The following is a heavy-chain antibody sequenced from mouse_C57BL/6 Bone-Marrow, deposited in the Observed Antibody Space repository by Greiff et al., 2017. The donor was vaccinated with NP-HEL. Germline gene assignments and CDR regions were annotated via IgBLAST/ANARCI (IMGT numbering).Heavy chain of an antibody. V-gene: IGHV5-6*01. CDR3: ARPNSSGYFAY. CDR2: SSSGGSYT. J-gene: IGHJ3*01. D-gene: IGHD3-2*02. CDR1: GFTFSSYG. Sequence: EVQLVESGGDLVKPGGSLKLSCAASGFTFSSYGMSWVRQTPDKRLEWVATSSSGGSYTYYPDSVKGRFTISRDNAKNTLYLQMSSLKSEDTAMYYCARPNSSGYFAYWGQGTLVTVSA.